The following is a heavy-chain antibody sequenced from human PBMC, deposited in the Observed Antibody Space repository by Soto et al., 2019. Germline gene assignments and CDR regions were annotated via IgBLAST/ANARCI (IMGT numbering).Heavy chain of an antibody. CDR2: IDPSDSYT. V-gene: IGHV5-10-1*01. J-gene: IGHJ3*02. CDR1: GYSFTSYW. CDR3: ARPLGSTGAFDI. Sequence: ASLKISCKGCGYSFTSYWISWVRQMPGKGLEWMGRIDPSDSYTNYSPSFQGHVTISADKSISTAYLQWSSLKASDTAMYYCARPLGSTGAFDIWGQGTMVTASS. D-gene: IGHD3-16*02.